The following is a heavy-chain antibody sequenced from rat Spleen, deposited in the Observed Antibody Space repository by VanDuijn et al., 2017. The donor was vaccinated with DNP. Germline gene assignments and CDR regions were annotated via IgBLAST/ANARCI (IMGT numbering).Heavy chain of an antibody. Sequence: EVQLVESGGGLVQPGRSLTLSCAVSGFTFSNHGMAWVRQAPTKGLEWVASISTGGGITYYRDSVKGRFTISRDDAKNTQYLQMDSLRSEDTATYYCASWNPIASISTSNYWGQGVMVTVSS. CDR3: ASWNPIASISTSNY. CDR2: ISTGGGIT. V-gene: IGHV5S13*01. CDR1: GFTFSNHG. D-gene: IGHD1-2*01. J-gene: IGHJ2*01.